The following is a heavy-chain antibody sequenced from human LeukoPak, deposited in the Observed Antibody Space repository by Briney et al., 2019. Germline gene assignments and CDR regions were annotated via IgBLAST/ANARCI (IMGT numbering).Heavy chain of an antibody. Sequence: GGSLRLSCAASGFTFSSYSMNWVRQAPGKGLEWVSYISSSGSTIYYADSVKGRFTISRDNAKNSLYLQMNSLRAEDTAVYYCARGGGLAAALNWGQGTLVTVSS. J-gene: IGHJ4*02. CDR2: ISSSGSTI. CDR1: GFTFSSYS. CDR3: ARGGGLAAALN. V-gene: IGHV3-48*04. D-gene: IGHD6-13*01.